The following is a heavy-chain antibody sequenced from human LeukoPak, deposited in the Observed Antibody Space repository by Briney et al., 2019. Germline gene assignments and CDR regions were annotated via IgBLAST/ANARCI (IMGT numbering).Heavy chain of an antibody. Sequence: SETLSLTCTVSGYSISSDYYWGWIRQPPGKGLEWIGSIYHSGSTYYNPSLKSRVTISVDTSKNQFSLKLSSVTAADTAVYYCARDPYCSGTSCYPFDYWGQGTLVTVSS. D-gene: IGHD2-2*01. CDR1: GYSISSDYY. CDR2: IYHSGST. J-gene: IGHJ4*02. V-gene: IGHV4-38-2*02. CDR3: ARDPYCSGTSCYPFDY.